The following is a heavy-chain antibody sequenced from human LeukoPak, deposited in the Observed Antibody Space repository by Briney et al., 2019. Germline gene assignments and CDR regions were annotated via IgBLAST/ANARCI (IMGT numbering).Heavy chain of an antibody. CDR1: GGSISSYY. J-gene: IGHJ4*02. D-gene: IGHD5-18*01. Sequence: SETLSLTCTVSGGSISSYYWSWIRQPPGRGLEWIGYIHYSGSTNYNPSLKSRVTISVDTSKNQFSLKLSSVTAADPAVYYCARASQLWLRGGSFDYWGQGTLVTVSS. CDR3: ARASQLWLRGGSFDY. V-gene: IGHV4-59*01. CDR2: IHYSGST.